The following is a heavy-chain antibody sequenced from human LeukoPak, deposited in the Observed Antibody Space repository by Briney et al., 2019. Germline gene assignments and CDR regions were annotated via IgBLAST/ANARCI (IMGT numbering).Heavy chain of an antibody. J-gene: IGHJ4*02. D-gene: IGHD6-19*01. CDR3: TIDLMTGFSSGWHLAY. CDR2: TNGDEDST. CDR1: GFTFRSYA. V-gene: IGHV3-23*01. Sequence: GGSLRLSCAASGFTFRSYAMNWVRQAPGKGLEWLAVTNGDEDSTHYADSVRGHFVISTDNSKSTSFLHMNSLRAEDTAVYYCTIDLMTGFSSGWHLAYWGQGTLVTVSS.